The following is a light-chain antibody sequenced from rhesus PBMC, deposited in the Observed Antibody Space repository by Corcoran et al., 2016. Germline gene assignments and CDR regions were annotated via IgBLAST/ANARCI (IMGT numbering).Light chain of an antibody. CDR2: KAS. CDR1: QAISNN. J-gene: IGKJ1*01. V-gene: IGKV1-25*01. CDR3: QHGYGITPT. Sequence: DIQMTQSPSSLSASVGDRVTITCQASQAISNNLAWYQQKPGKVPKLLIYKASTLQSGVPSRFSGSGSVTDCTLTISSLQPEDFATYYCQHGYGITPTFGQGTKVEIK.